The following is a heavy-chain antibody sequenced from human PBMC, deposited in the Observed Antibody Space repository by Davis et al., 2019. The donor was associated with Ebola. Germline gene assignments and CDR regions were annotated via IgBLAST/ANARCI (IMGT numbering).Heavy chain of an antibody. Sequence: GESLKISCAASGFTFSSYEMNWVRQAPGKGLEWVGRIKSKTDGGTTDYAAPVKGRFTISRDDSKNTLYLQMNSLKTEDTAVYYCTNDIAAVSDYWGQGTLVTVSS. J-gene: IGHJ4*02. CDR2: IKSKTDGGTT. CDR3: TNDIAAVSDY. CDR1: GFTFSSYE. D-gene: IGHD6-13*01. V-gene: IGHV3-15*01.